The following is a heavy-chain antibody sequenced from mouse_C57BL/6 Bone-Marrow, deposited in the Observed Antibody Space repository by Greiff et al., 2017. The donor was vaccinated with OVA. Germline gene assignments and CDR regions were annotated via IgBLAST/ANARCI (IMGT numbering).Heavy chain of an antibody. CDR2: IYPGGGYT. D-gene: IGHD2-12*01. Sequence: QVQLQQSGAELVRPGTSVKMSCKASGYTFTNYWIGWVKQRPGHGLEWIGDIYPGGGYTNYNEKFKGKATLTADKSSSTAYMQISSLTSEDTAIYYCARFSYYVYFDYWGQGTTLTVSS. CDR3: ARFSYYVYFDY. CDR1: GYTFTNYW. V-gene: IGHV1-63*01. J-gene: IGHJ2*01.